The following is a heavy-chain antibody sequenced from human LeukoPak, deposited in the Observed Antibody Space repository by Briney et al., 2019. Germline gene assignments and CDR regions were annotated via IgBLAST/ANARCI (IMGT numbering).Heavy chain of an antibody. J-gene: IGHJ6*03. CDR2: IYYSGST. D-gene: IGHD3-10*01. CDR3: ARESAYYGSGSYSTYYYYMDV. V-gene: IGHV4-59*01. Sequence: SETLSLTCTVSGGSISSYYWSWIRQPPGKGLEWIGYIYYSGSTNYNPSLKSRVTISVDTSKNQFSLKLSSVTAADTAVYYCARESAYYGSGSYSTYYYYMDVWGKGTTVTISS. CDR1: GGSISSYY.